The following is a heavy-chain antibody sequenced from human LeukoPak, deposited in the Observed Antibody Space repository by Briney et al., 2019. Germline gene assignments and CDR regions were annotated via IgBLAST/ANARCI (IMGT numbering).Heavy chain of an antibody. CDR3: ARGHGYSSSSLNY. V-gene: IGHV4-39*07. D-gene: IGHD6-6*01. Sequence: PSEALSLTCTVSGGSISSSTYYWGWIRQPPGKGLEWIGNIYYSGSTYYNPSLKSRVTISVDTSKNQFSLKLSSVTAADTAVYYCARGHGYSSSSLNYWGQGTLVTVSS. CDR1: GGSISSSTYY. J-gene: IGHJ4*02. CDR2: IYYSGST.